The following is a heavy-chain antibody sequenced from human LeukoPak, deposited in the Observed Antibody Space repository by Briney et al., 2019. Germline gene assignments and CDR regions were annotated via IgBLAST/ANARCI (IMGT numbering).Heavy chain of an antibody. J-gene: IGHJ5*02. CDR2: IYYSGST. Sequence: PSETLSITCTVSGGSISTYYRNWIRQPPGKGLEWIGDIYYSGSTDYNPSLKSRVIISIDTSKNQFSLKLSSVTAADTAVYYCARNWNYMMGWFDPWGQGTVVTVSS. CDR1: GGSISTYY. V-gene: IGHV4-59*01. CDR3: ARNWNYMMGWFDP. D-gene: IGHD1-7*01.